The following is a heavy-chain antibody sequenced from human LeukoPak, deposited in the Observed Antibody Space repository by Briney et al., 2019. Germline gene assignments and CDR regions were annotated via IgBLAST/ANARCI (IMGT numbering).Heavy chain of an antibody. J-gene: IGHJ4*02. CDR1: GFTFSGFG. V-gene: IGHV3-74*01. CDR3: TRDGSGSRIPFDY. Sequence: GSLRLSCAASGFTFSGFGMHWVRQAPGKGLVWVARIESDASNTRYADSVKGRFTISRDNANKTLYLQMNSLRAEDTAVYYCTRDGSGSRIPFDYWGQGTLVTVSS. CDR2: IESDASNT. D-gene: IGHD1-26*01.